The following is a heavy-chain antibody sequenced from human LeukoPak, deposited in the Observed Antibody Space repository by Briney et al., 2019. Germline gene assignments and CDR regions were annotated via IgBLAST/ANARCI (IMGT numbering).Heavy chain of an antibody. D-gene: IGHD2-15*01. CDR3: AVEGYCSGGSCNTNWFDP. CDR2: ISSSGSTI. Sequence: GGSLRLSCAASGFTFSSYEMNWVRQAPGKGLEWVSYISSSGSTIYYADSVKGRFTISRDNAKNSLYLQMNSLRAEDTAVYYCAVEGYCSGGSCNTNWFDPWGQGTLVTVSS. CDR1: GFTFSSYE. J-gene: IGHJ5*02. V-gene: IGHV3-48*03.